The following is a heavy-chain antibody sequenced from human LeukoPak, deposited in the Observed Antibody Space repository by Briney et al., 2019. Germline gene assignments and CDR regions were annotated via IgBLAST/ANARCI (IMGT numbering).Heavy chain of an antibody. D-gene: IGHD1-1*01. Sequence: GGSLRLSYVASGFKVSSNYMSWVRQAPGKGLEWVSVIYSGGSTYYADSVKGRFTISRDNSKSTLYLQMNSLRTEDTAVYYCARERTATTYFDYWGQGTLVTVSS. CDR1: GFKVSSNY. J-gene: IGHJ4*02. V-gene: IGHV3-66*02. CDR3: ARERTATTYFDY. CDR2: IYSGGST.